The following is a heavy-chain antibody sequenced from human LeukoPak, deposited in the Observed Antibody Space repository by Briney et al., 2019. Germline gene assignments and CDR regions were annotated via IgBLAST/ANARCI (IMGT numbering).Heavy chain of an antibody. D-gene: IGHD3-3*01. CDR2: ISSSSSYI. Sequence: PGGSLRLSCAASGFTFSSYSMNWVRQAPGKGLEWVSSISSSSSYIYYADSVKGRFTISRDNAKNSLYLQMNSLRAEDTALYYCAKAKGDYEYWSGYYKYYFDYWGQGTLVTVSS. CDR1: GFTFSSYS. CDR3: AKAKGDYEYWSGYYKYYFDY. J-gene: IGHJ4*02. V-gene: IGHV3-21*04.